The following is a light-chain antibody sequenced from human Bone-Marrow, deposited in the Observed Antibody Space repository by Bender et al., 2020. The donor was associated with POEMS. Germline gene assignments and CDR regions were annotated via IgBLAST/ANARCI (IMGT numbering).Light chain of an antibody. CDR1: SSDVGGYHNF. CDR3: CSYAGSSTYV. J-gene: IGLJ1*01. CDR2: DVS. V-gene: IGLV2-14*03. Sequence: QSALTQPASVSGSPGQSITISCTGTSSDVGGYHNFVSWFQQHPGKAPKLMIYDVSNRPSGVSNRFSGSKSGNTASLTISGLQAEDEADYYCCSYAGSSTYVFGRGTTVTVL.